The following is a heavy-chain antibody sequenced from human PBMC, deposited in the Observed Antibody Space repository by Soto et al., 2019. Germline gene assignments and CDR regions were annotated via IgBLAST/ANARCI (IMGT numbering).Heavy chain of an antibody. D-gene: IGHD2-2*02. Sequence: QVQLVQSGPEVKKPGASVKVSCKASGYPFTIYGISWVRQAPGQGLEWMGWITAYNGDTKNAQKFQGRVTMTTDTSTSTAYMELRALRSDGTAVYYCARGGQYRYFDYWGQGALVTVSS. CDR2: ITAYNGDT. V-gene: IGHV1-18*01. CDR3: ARGGQYRYFDY. CDR1: GYPFTIYG. J-gene: IGHJ4*02.